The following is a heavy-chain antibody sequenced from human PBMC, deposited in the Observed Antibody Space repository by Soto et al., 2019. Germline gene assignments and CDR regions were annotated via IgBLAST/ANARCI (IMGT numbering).Heavy chain of an antibody. CDR3: ARDFSSGWSYWFDP. V-gene: IGHV3-13*01. J-gene: IGHJ5*02. CDR2: IGTAGDT. D-gene: IGHD6-19*01. Sequence: PGGSLRLSCAASGFTFSSYDMHWVRQATGKGLEWVSAIGTAGDTYYPGSVKGRFTISRENAKNSLYLQMNSLRAEDTAVYYCARDFSSGWSYWFDPWGQGTLVTVSS. CDR1: GFTFSSYD.